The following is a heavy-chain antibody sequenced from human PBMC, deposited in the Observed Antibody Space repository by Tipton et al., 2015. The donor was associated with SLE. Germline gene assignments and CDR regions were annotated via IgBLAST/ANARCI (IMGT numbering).Heavy chain of an antibody. V-gene: IGHV4-59*12. J-gene: IGHJ6*03. CDR2: IYYTGSA. D-gene: IGHD5-24*01. Sequence: TLSLTCTVSGSSIGSNYWSWIRQPPGKGLEWIGYIYYTGSANYNPSLKSRVTISVDTSQSQFSVKLTSVTAADTAVYYCARERVGMATRWAYYYYIDVWGKGTTVTVSS. CDR3: ARERVGMATRWAYYYYIDV. CDR1: GSSIGSNY.